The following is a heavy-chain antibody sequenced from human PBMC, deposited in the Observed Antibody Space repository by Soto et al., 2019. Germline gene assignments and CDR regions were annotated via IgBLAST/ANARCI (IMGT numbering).Heavy chain of an antibody. CDR1: GYTFTSYG. CDR2: ISAYNGNT. CDR3: ARDSPPVDY. Sequence: QVQLVQSGAEVKKPGASVKVSCKAPGYTFTSYGVSWVRQAPGQGLEWMGWISAYNGNTKYAQKLQGRVTMTTDTSTNTAYMDLRSLRSDDTAVYYCARDSPPVDYWGQGTLVTVSS. V-gene: IGHV1-18*01. J-gene: IGHJ4*02.